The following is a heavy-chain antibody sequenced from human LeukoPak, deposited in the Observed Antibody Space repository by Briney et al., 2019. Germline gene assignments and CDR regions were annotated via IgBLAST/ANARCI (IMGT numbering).Heavy chain of an antibody. Sequence: ASVKVSCKVSDHTLNQVAIYWVRQAPGKGPEWMGGYDPEEGVTIYAEKFQDRVTMIEDTSTETAYMELSSLRYADTAVYFCVTMKQDRYDSRGPFDSWGQGSLVTVSS. V-gene: IGHV1-24*01. CDR3: VTMKQDRYDSRGPFDS. J-gene: IGHJ4*02. CDR1: DHTLNQVA. CDR2: YDPEEGVT. D-gene: IGHD3-22*01.